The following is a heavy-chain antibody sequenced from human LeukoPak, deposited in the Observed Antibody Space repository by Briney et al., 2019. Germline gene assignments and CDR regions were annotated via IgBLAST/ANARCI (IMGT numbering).Heavy chain of an antibody. CDR1: GGSFSGYY. V-gene: IGHV4-34*01. J-gene: IGHJ5*02. CDR3: AGRYYYGPGSYRNWFDP. D-gene: IGHD3-10*01. Sequence: PSETLSLTCAVYGGSFSGYYWSWVRQPPGKGLEWIGEINHSGSTNYNPSLKSRVTISVDTSKNQFSLKLSSVTAADTAVYYCAGRYYYGPGSYRNWFDPWGQGTLVTVSS. CDR2: INHSGST.